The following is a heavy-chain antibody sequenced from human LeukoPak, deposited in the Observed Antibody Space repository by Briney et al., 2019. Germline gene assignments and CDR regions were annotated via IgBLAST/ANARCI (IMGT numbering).Heavy chain of an antibody. CDR1: GGSISSSRYY. CDR2: IYYSGST. D-gene: IGHD3/OR15-3a*01. Sequence: SETLSLTCTVSGGSISSSRYYWGWIRQPPGKGLEWFGSIYYSGSTYYNPSLKSRVTISVDTSKNQFSLKLSSVTAADTAVYYCARLGLAGQVSDYWGQGTLVTVSS. CDR3: ARLGLAGQVSDY. J-gene: IGHJ4*02. V-gene: IGHV4-39*01.